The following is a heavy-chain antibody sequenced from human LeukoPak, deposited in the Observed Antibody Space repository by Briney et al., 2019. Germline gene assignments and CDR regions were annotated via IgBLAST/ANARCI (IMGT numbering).Heavy chain of an antibody. CDR3: ARPSSGAHFDF. D-gene: IGHD6-19*01. V-gene: IGHV5-51*01. CDR2: IYPGDSDT. CDR1: GYTFTNFW. Sequence: GESLKISCEGSGYTFTNFWIGWVRQMPGKGLEWMGIIYPGDSDTRYSPSFQGQVTISADKSISTAYLQWSSLKASDTAMYYCARPSSGAHFDFWGQGTLVTVSS. J-gene: IGHJ4*02.